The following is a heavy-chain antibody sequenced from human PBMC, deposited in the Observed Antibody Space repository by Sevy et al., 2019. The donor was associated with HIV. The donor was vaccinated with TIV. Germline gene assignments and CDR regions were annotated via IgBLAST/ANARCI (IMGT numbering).Heavy chain of an antibody. CDR3: ATTKDYYESSGDPFDY. Sequence: ASVKVSCKVSGFTLTKLSMHWVRQVRGKGLEWMGSFDPEDGKRIYALKFQGRFTMTEDTSTDTGYLDLDSLRSEDSAVYFCATTKDYYESSGDPFDYWGPGTLVTVSS. CDR1: GFTLTKLS. J-gene: IGHJ4*02. V-gene: IGHV1-24*01. CDR2: FDPEDGKR. D-gene: IGHD3-22*01.